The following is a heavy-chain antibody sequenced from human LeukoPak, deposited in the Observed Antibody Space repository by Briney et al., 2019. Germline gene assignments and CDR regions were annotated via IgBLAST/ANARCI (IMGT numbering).Heavy chain of an antibody. Sequence: SETLSLTCTVSGGSISSYYWSCIRQPPGKGLEWIGYIYYSGSTNYNPSLKSRVTISVDTSKNQFSLKLSSVTAADTAVYYCARGNLDFDYWGQGTLVTVSS. D-gene: IGHD4-23*01. CDR3: ARGNLDFDY. CDR2: IYYSGST. CDR1: GGSISSYY. V-gene: IGHV4-59*01. J-gene: IGHJ4*02.